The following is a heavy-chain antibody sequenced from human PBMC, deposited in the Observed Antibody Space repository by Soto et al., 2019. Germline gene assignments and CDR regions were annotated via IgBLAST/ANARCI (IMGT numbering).Heavy chain of an antibody. CDR2: IFIGGTT. V-gene: IGHV3-53*01. CDR3: AKDRPRRTSGYFFDY. D-gene: IGHD1-1*01. J-gene: IGHJ4*02. Sequence: GGSLRLSCAASGFTVSSSQMTWVRQAPGKALEWVSVIFIGGTTQYAVSVKGRFTISRDYSKNTVSLHMNSLRAEDTALYYCAKDRPRRTSGYFFDYWGQGTPVTVSS. CDR1: GFTVSSSQ.